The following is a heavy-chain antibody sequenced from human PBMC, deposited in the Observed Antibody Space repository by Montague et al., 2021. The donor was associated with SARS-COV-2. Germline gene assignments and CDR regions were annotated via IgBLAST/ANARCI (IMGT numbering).Heavy chain of an antibody. CDR3: ARQLPSYCSTTKCYPYYFDV. D-gene: IGHD2-2*01. J-gene: IGHJ4*02. CDR2: ISYAGRT. Sequence: SETLYLNCTVSGGSISSPDYYWGWIRQSPGKGLEWIGSISYAGRTYYNPSLRSRVSFPMDTSKNHFSLSLNSVAAADTAVYFCARQLPSYCSTTKCYPYYFDVWGQGTLVTASS. V-gene: IGHV4-39*01. CDR1: GGSISSPDYY.